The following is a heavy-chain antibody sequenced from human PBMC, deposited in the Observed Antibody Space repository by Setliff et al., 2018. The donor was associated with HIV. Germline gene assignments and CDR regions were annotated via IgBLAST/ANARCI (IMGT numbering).Heavy chain of an antibody. D-gene: IGHD1-26*01. CDR1: GFTFSTYS. V-gene: IGHV3-48*04. CDR2: ISSSSSTI. J-gene: IGHJ6*02. CDR3: ARDSGELPYYYYYGMDV. Sequence: GGSLRLSCAASGFTFSTYSMNWVRQAPGKGLEWVSYISSSSSTIYYADSVKGRFTISRDNAKNSLYLQMNSLRAEDTAVYYCARDSGELPYYYYYGMDVWGQGTTVTVSS.